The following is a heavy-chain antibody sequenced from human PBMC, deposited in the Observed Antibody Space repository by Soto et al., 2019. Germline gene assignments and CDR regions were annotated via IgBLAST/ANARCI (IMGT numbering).Heavy chain of an antibody. CDR3: ATSYGSGYRAFDY. V-gene: IGHV1-69*10. J-gene: IGHJ4*02. CDR2: VNPILSLS. Sequence: SVKVSCKASGGTFSSHAFSWVRQAPGQGLEWLGRVNPILSLSNYAQRFQGRVTVTADKSTSTAYMILNSLKSEDTAIYYCATSYGSGYRAFDYWGQGALVTVSS. CDR1: GGTFSSHA. D-gene: IGHD3-10*01.